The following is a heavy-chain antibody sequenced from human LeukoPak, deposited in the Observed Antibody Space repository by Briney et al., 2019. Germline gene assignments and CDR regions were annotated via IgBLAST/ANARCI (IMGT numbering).Heavy chain of an antibody. CDR3: ARESFSGSGGLNWFAP. J-gene: IGHJ5*02. CDR1: GYTFIGYY. CDR2: LNPDTGST. D-gene: IGHD3-10*01. Sequence: ASVPVSCKASGYTFIGYYIHWVRQAPGQGLEWMGGLNPDTGSTNYAQKFQARVIMTRDTSINTAYMELRRLRYDDTAMYFCARESFSGSGGLNWFAPWGQGTLVTVSA. V-gene: IGHV1-2*02.